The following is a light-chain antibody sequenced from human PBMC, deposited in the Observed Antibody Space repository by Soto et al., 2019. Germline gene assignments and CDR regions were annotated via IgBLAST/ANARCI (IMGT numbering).Light chain of an antibody. J-gene: IGKJ1*01. Sequence: DIVMTQSPVTLSVSPGERATLSCRASQSVGNNLAWYQQKPGQAPRLLIHGASTRATGIPARFSGSGSGTEFTLTISSLQSEDFAVYYCQHRSSWPRTFGQGTKVEIK. V-gene: IGKV3-15*01. CDR3: QHRSSWPRT. CDR1: QSVGNN. CDR2: GAS.